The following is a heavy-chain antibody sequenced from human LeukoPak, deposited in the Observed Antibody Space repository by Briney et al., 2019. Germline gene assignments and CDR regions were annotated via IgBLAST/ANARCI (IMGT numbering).Heavy chain of an antibody. CDR2: ISYDGSNK. J-gene: IGHJ4*02. D-gene: IGHD3-10*01. CDR1: GFTFSNYD. CDR3: ARRTNMVRGVKAFDY. Sequence: GGSLRLSCAASGFTFSNYDMSWVRQAPGKGLEWVAVISYDGSNKYYADSVKGRFTISRDNSKNTLYLQINSLRAEDTAVYYCARRTNMVRGVKAFDYWGQGTLVTVSS. V-gene: IGHV3-30*03.